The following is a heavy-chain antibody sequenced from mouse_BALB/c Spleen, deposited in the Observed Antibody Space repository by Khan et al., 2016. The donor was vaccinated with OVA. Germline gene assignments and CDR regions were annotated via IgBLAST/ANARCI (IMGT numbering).Heavy chain of an antibody. D-gene: IGHD3-1*01. Sequence: QVQLQQSGPELRKPGETVKISCKASGYTFTNFGMNWVKQAPGKGLKWMGWINTYTGEPTYADDFKGRFAFSLETSATTAYLQINNLKNEDTGTXFCSRPHSFSYVMVYWGQGTSVTVSS. J-gene: IGHJ4*01. CDR1: GYTFTNFG. CDR3: SRPHSFSYVMVY. V-gene: IGHV9-3-1*01. CDR2: INTYTGEP.